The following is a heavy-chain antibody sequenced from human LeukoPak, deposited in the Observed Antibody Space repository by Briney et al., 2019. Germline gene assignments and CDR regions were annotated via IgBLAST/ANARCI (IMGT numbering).Heavy chain of an antibody. D-gene: IGHD1-14*01. CDR2: IYYSGST. V-gene: IGHV4-39*07. CDR3: ARAPRLSRYLDY. J-gene: IGHJ4*02. CDR1: GGSISSSSYY. Sequence: SETLSLTCTVSGGSISSSSYYWGWIRQPPGKGLEWIGSIYYSGSTYYNPSLKSRVTISVDTSKNQFSLKLSSVTAADTAVYYCARAPRLSRYLDYWGQGTLVTVSS.